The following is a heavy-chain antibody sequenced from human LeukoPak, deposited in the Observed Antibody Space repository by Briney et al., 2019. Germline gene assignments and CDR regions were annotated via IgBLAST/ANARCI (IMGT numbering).Heavy chain of an antibody. Sequence: PSETLSLTCAVSGYSISSGYYWGWIRQPPGKGLEWIGSTYHSGSTYYNPSLQSRVTLSVDTSKNQFSLKLSSVTAADTAVYYCARDSEYYDSSGYPNFDLWGRGTLVTVSS. V-gene: IGHV4-38-2*02. CDR1: GYSISSGYY. CDR3: ARDSEYYDSSGYPNFDL. CDR2: TYHSGST. D-gene: IGHD3-22*01. J-gene: IGHJ2*01.